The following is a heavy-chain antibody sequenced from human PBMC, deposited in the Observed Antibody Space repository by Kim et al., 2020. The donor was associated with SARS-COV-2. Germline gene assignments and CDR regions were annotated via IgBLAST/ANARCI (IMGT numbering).Heavy chain of an antibody. V-gene: IGHV3-30*18. J-gene: IGHJ3*02. CDR3: AKDFISGEQQLVLDVAFDI. CDR1: GFTFSSYG. CDR2: ISYDGSNK. D-gene: IGHD6-13*01. Sequence: GGSLRLSCAASGFTFSSYGMHWVRQAPGKGLEWVAVISYDGSNKYYADSVKGRFTISRDNSKNTLYLQMNSLRAEDTAVYYCAKDFISGEQQLVLDVAFDIWGQGTMVTVSS.